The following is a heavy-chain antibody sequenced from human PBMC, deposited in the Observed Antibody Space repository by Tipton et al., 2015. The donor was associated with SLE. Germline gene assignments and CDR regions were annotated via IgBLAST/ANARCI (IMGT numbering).Heavy chain of an antibody. CDR1: GDSISNYY. D-gene: IGHD4-17*01. CDR3: ARDRTVTHDAFDI. J-gene: IGHJ3*02. CDR2: MYASGRT. Sequence: TLSLTCTVSGDSISNYYWSWIRQPPGKGLEWIGYMYASGRTNFNPSLKSRVTMSVDTSKNQFSLKLSSVTAADTAVYYCARDRTVTHDAFDIWGQGTMVTVSS. V-gene: IGHV4-4*08.